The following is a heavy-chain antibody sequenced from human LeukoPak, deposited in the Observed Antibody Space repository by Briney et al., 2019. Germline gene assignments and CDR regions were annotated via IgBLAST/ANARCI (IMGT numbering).Heavy chain of an antibody. V-gene: IGHV3-23*01. CDR2: ISGSGGST. J-gene: IGHJ3*02. CDR1: EFTFSSYG. D-gene: IGHD4-17*01. CDR3: ARDPNGDYIGTFDM. Sequence: GGSLRLSCAASEFTFSSYGMSWVRQAPGKGLEWVSSISGSGGSTQYADSVQGRFAISRDNSKNTLYLQMNSLRVEDTAVHFYARDPNGDYIGTFDMWGRGTMVSVSS.